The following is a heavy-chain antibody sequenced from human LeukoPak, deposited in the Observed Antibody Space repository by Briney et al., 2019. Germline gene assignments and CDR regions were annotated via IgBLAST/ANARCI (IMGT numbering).Heavy chain of an antibody. D-gene: IGHD3-10*01. CDR1: GFTFSSYS. CDR2: ISSSSSYI. CDR3: ARDRTTMVRDYYYYMDV. V-gene: IGHV3-21*01. J-gene: IGHJ6*03. Sequence: GGSLRLSCAASGFTFSSYSMNWVRQAPGKGLEWVSSISSSSSYIYYADSVKGRFTISRDNAKNPLYLQMNSLRAEDTAVYYCARDRTTMVRDYYYYMDVWGKGTTVTVSS.